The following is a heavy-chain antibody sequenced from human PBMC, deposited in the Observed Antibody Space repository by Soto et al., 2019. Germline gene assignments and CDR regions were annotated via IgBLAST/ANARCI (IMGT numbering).Heavy chain of an antibody. CDR3: ARDPLAYCGGDCVPMCRPDY. V-gene: IGHV3-21*04. CDR1: GFTFSSYS. CDR2: ISSSSSYI. J-gene: IGHJ4*02. D-gene: IGHD2-21*02. Sequence: GGSLRLSCAASGFTFSSYSMNWVRQAAGKGLEWVSSISSSSSYIYYADSVKGRFTISIDNAKNSLYLQMNSLRAEDTAVYYCARDPLAYCGGDCVPMCRPDYWGQGTLVTVSS.